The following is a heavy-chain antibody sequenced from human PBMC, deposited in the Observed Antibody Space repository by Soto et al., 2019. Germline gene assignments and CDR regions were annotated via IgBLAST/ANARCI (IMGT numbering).Heavy chain of an antibody. CDR1: GSTFTSYG. CDR3: ARDNCVGGSCYFPYYYYIMDV. J-gene: IGHJ6*02. D-gene: IGHD2-15*01. V-gene: IGHV1-18*01. CDR2: ISVYNGNT. Sequence: ASVKVSCKASGSTFTSYGFSWVRQAPGQRLEWMGWISVYNGNTNYAQKFQGRVTLTTETSTSTAYMELRSLRSDDTAVYFCARDNCVGGSCYFPYYYYIMDVWGQGTTVTVSS.